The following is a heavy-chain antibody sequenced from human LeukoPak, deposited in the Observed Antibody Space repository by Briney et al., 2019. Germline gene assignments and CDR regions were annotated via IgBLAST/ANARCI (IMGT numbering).Heavy chain of an antibody. Sequence: GESLKISCKGSGYNFTTYWIGWVRQMPGKGLEWMGIIYPGDSDTRYSPSFQGQVTISADKSISTAYLQWSSLKASDTAMYYCASASPITDSSGYYPDAFDIWGQGTMVTVSS. D-gene: IGHD3-22*01. CDR3: ASASPITDSSGYYPDAFDI. CDR1: GYNFTTYW. V-gene: IGHV5-51*01. J-gene: IGHJ3*02. CDR2: IYPGDSDT.